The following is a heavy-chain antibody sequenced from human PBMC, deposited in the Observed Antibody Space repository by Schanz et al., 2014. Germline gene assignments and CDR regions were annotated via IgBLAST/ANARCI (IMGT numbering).Heavy chain of an antibody. CDR2: ISGYNGNT. CDR1: GYTFRHYG. D-gene: IGHD6-6*01. Sequence: QVQLVQSGGEVKKPGASVKVSCKASGYTFRHYGISWLRQAPGQGLEWMGYISGYNGNTNYAPKVQDRVTMTTDTSTSTAYMELRSLRSDDTAVYYCARDQSPYPNSSDVRYFDYWGQGSLVTVSS. CDR3: ARDQSPYPNSSDVRYFDY. J-gene: IGHJ4*02. V-gene: IGHV1-18*04.